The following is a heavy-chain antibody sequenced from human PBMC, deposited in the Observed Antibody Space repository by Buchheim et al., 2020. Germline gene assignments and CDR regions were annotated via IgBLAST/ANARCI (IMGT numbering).Heavy chain of an antibody. CDR1: GFTFSSYA. CDR2: ISGSGGST. V-gene: IGHV3-23*04. CDR3: AKVGPCGSYCSYYYYGMDV. J-gene: IGHJ6*02. D-gene: IGHD1-26*01. Sequence: EVQLVESGGGLVQPGGSLRLSCAASGFTFSSYAMSWVRQAPGKGLEWVSTISGSGGSTYYADSVKGRFTISRGNSKNTLYLQMNSLRAEDTAVYYCAKVGPCGSYCSYYYYGMDVWGQGTT.